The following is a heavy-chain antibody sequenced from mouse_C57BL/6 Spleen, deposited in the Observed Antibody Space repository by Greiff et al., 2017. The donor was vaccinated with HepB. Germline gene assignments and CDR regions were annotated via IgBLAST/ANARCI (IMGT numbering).Heavy chain of an antibody. J-gene: IGHJ2*01. CDR3: TRRGVRPYYFDY. CDR2: IDPETGGT. Sequence: QVQLQQSGAELVRPGASVTLSCKASGYTFTDYEMHWVKQTPVHGLEWIGAIDPETGGTAYNQKFKGKAILTADKSSSTAYMELRSLTSEDSAVYYCTRRGVRPYYFDYWGQGTTLTVSS. V-gene: IGHV1-15*01. CDR1: GYTFTDYE.